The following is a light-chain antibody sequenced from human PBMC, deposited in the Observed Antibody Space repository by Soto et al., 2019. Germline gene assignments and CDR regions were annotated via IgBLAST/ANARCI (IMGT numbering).Light chain of an antibody. CDR1: SSDVGGYNY. J-gene: IGLJ1*01. CDR2: EVS. CDR3: SSYAGRYV. Sequence: QSALTQPPSASGSPGQSVTISCTGTSSDVGGYNYVSWYQQHPGKAPKLMIYEVSKRPSGVPDRFSGSKSGNTASLTVSGLQAEAEADYYCSSYAGRYVFGTGTKLTVL. V-gene: IGLV2-8*01.